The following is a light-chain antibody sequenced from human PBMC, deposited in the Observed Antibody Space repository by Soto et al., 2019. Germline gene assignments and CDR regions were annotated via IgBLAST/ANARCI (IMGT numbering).Light chain of an antibody. CDR1: SSNIGAGYD. CDR2: GNS. Sequence: QSALTQPPSVSGASGQRVTISCTGSSSNIGAGYDVHWYQQLPGTAPKLLIYGNSNRPSGVPDRFSGSKSGTSASLAITGLQAEDEADYYCQSYDSSLSGRVFGTGTKLTVL. V-gene: IGLV1-40*01. CDR3: QSYDSSLSGRV. J-gene: IGLJ1*01.